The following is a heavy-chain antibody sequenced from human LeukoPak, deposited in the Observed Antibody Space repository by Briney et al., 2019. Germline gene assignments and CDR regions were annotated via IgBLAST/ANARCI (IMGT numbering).Heavy chain of an antibody. Sequence: AGGSLRLSCAASGFTFSTYGMHWVRQAPGKGLEWVSFIRYVGINKYYADSVKGRITISRDNSKNTLFLQVNSLRDDDTAVYYCAKVDNMVRGIIAYWGQGTMVTVSS. CDR1: GFTFSTYG. CDR3: AKVDNMVRGIIAY. CDR2: IRYVGINK. J-gene: IGHJ4*02. V-gene: IGHV3-30*02. D-gene: IGHD3-10*01.